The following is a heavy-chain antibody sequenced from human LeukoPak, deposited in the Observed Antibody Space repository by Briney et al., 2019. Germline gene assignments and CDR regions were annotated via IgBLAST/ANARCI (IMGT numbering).Heavy chain of an antibody. D-gene: IGHD1-26*01. CDR3: ARDLGGSYSSAFDI. V-gene: IGHV4-39*07. CDR1: GGSISSSSYY. Sequence: SETLSLTCIVSGGSISSSSYYWGWIRQPPGKGLEWIGSIYYSGSTNYNPSLKSRVTISVDTSKNQFSLKLSSVTAADTAVYYCARDLGGSYSSAFDIWGQGTMVTVSS. CDR2: IYYSGST. J-gene: IGHJ3*02.